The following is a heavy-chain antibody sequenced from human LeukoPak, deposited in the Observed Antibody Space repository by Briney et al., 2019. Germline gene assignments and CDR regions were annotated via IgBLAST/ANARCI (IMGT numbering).Heavy chain of an antibody. CDR2: IYHSGST. V-gene: IGHV4-38-2*01. D-gene: IGHD5-18*01. CDR1: GYSISSGYY. Sequence: PSETLSLTCAVSGYSISSGYYWGWIRQPPGKGLEWIGSIYHSGSTYYNPSLKSRGTISVDTSKNQFSLKRSSVTTADTAVYYCARGDTAMVFLDYRGQGTLVTVSS. CDR3: ARGDTAMVFLDY. J-gene: IGHJ4*02.